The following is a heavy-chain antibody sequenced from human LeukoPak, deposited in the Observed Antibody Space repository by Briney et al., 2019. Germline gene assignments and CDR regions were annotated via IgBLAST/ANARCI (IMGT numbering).Heavy chain of an antibody. D-gene: IGHD3-22*01. CDR3: ARGGYYDSSGYYYVGYFHH. CDR1: GFTFSSYE. J-gene: IGHJ1*01. V-gene: IGHV3-48*03. CDR2: ISFSGSTI. Sequence: GGSLRLSCAASGFTFSSYEVNWVRQAPGKGLEWVSYISFSGSTIYYADSVKGRFTISRDNAKNSLYVQMNSLRAEDTAVYYCARGGYYDSSGYYYVGYFHHWGQGTLVTVSS.